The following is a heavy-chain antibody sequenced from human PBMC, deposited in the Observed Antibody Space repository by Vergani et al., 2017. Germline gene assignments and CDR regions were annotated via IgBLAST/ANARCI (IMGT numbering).Heavy chain of an antibody. CDR1: GFTFSSYA. V-gene: IGHV3-23*04. CDR3: TKCSRGYTGYCFDY. D-gene: IGHD5-12*01. Sequence: EVQLVESGGDLVQPGGSLRLSCAASGFTFSSYAMSWVRQAPGKGLEWVSAISGSGGSTYYADSVKGRFTISRDNSKNTLYLQMNSLRADDTAVYYCTKCSRGYTGYCFDYWGQGTLDTVSS. J-gene: IGHJ4*02. CDR2: ISGSGGST.